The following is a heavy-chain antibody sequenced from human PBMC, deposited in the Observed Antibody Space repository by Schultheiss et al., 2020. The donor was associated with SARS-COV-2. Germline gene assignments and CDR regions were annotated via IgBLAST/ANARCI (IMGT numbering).Heavy chain of an antibody. CDR3: ARRPFLYHCSGGSCREYYFDY. CDR1: GFTFSSYG. V-gene: IGHV3-30*03. D-gene: IGHD2-15*01. CDR2: ISYDGSNK. J-gene: IGHJ4*02. Sequence: GGSLRLSCAASGFTFSSYGMHWVRQAPGKGLEWVAVISYDGSNKYYADSVKGRFTISRDNSKNTLYLQMNSLRAEDTAVYYCARRPFLYHCSGGSCREYYFDYWGQGTLVTVSS.